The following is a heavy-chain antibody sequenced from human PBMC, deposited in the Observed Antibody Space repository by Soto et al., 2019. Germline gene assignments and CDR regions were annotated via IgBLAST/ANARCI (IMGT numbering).Heavy chain of an antibody. CDR3: AREVSSDGSYPMDAFDI. Sequence: QVQLVQSGAEVKKPGSSVKVSCKASGGTFSSYAISWVRQAPGQGLEWMGGIIPIFGTANYAQKFQGRVTIPADESTSTAYMELSSLRSEDTAVYYCAREVSSDGSYPMDAFDIWGQGTMVTVSS. CDR1: GGTFSSYA. J-gene: IGHJ3*02. V-gene: IGHV1-69*01. CDR2: IIPIFGTA. D-gene: IGHD1-26*01.